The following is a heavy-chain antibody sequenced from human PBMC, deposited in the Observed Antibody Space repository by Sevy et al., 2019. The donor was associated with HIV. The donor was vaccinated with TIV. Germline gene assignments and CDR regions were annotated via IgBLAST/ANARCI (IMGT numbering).Heavy chain of an antibody. CDR3: VREGRNYEYVWGTYHSGF. CDR1: GFSFNGYA. Sequence: GGSLRLSCAASGFSFNGYAMHWVRQAPGKGLEWLAVISYDGSVKYYTESVKGRFTISSDNTKNTLILQLNSLRPEDTAVYYCVREGRNYEYVWGTYHSGFRAQGTLVTVSS. J-gene: IGHJ4*02. D-gene: IGHD3-16*02. V-gene: IGHV3-30*04. CDR2: ISYDGSVK.